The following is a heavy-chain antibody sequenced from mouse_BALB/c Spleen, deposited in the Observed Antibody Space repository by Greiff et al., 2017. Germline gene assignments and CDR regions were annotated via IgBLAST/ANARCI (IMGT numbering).Heavy chain of an antibody. V-gene: IGHV7-3*02. CDR1: GFTFTDYY. J-gene: IGHJ1*01. CDR2: IRNKANGYTT. CDR3: ARELRPHCYFDV. D-gene: IGHD1-2*01. Sequence: EVKLMESGGGLVQPGGSLRLSCATSGFTFTDYYMSWVRQPPGKALEWLGFIRNKANGYTTEYSAYVKGRFTIARDNSQSILYLQMNTLRAEDSATYYCARELRPHCYFDVWGAGTTGTVSS.